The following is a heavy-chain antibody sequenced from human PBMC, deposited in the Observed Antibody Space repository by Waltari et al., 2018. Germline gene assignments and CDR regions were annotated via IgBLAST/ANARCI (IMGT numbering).Heavy chain of an antibody. CDR2: IRSKAYGGTT. Sequence: EVQLVESGGGLVQPGRSLRLPCTASGSTFGDYAMSWVRQAPGKGLEWVGFIRSKAYGGTTEYAASVKGRFTISRDDSKSIAYLQMNSLKTEDTAVYYCTRVYYYYMDVWGKGTTVTVSS. CDR1: GSTFGDYA. V-gene: IGHV3-49*04. CDR3: TRVYYYYMDV. J-gene: IGHJ6*03.